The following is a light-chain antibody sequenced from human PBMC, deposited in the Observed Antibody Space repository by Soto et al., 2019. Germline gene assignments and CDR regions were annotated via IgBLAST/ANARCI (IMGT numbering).Light chain of an antibody. J-gene: IGKJ3*01. V-gene: IGKV3-15*01. Sequence: DIVMTQSPATLSVSPGERATLSCRASQSVNSNLAWFQQKPGQAPRLLISGASARAAGIPARFSGSGSGTEFSLTISSLQSEDFAVYYCQHYNNWPPLLTFGPGTTVEI. CDR3: QHYNNWPPLLT. CDR2: GAS. CDR1: QSVNSN.